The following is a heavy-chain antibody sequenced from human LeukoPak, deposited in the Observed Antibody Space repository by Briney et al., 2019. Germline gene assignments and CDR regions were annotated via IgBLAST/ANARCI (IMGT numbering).Heavy chain of an antibody. CDR2: INWNGGST. CDR3: ARPRERSSSWDRRGYYFDY. CDR1: GGSISSYY. J-gene: IGHJ4*02. D-gene: IGHD6-13*01. V-gene: IGHV3-20*04. Sequence: PSETLSLTCTVSGGSISSYYWSWVRQAPGKGLEWVSGINWNGGSTGYADSVKGRFTISRDNAKNSLYLQMNSLRAEDTALYYCARPRERSSSWDRRGYYFDYWGQGTLVTVSS.